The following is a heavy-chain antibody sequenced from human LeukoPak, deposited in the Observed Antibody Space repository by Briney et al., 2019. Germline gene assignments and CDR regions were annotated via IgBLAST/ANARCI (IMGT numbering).Heavy chain of an antibody. V-gene: IGHV1-69*13. CDR3: ASRYGDEYQSYYYYYYGMDV. CDR2: IIPIFGTA. CDR1: GGTFSSYA. Sequence: SVTVSCKASGGTFSSYAISWVRQAPGQGLEWMGGIIPIFGTANYAQKFQGRVTITADESTSTAYMELSSLRSEDTAVYYCASRYGDEYQSYYYYYYGMDVWGQGTTVTVSS. J-gene: IGHJ6*02. D-gene: IGHD4-17*01.